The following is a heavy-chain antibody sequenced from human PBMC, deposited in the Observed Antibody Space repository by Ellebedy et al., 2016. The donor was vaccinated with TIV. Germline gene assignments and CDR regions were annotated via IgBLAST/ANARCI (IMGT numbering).Heavy chain of an antibody. Sequence: PGGSLRLSCAASGFTVSSNFMSWVRQAPGKGLEWVSVIYSGGGTYYADAVKGRFTISRDNSKNTLYLQMNSLRAEDTAVYYCARDLSIAAAGIRYFDYWGQGTLVTVSS. V-gene: IGHV3-53*01. CDR2: IYSGGGT. J-gene: IGHJ4*02. CDR1: GFTVSSNF. CDR3: ARDLSIAAAGIRYFDY. D-gene: IGHD6-13*01.